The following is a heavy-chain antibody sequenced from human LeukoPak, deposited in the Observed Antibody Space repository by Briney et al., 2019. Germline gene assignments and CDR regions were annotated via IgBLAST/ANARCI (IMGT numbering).Heavy chain of an antibody. Sequence: ASVKVSCKASGFTFTSYDINWVRQATGQGLEWMGWMNPNSGNTGYAQKFQGRVTITRNTSISTAYMELSSLRSEDTAVYYCARVSSFSYDFWSGHNWFDPWGQGTLVTVSS. CDR2: MNPNSGNT. J-gene: IGHJ5*02. CDR1: GFTFTSYD. D-gene: IGHD3-3*01. V-gene: IGHV1-8*03. CDR3: ARVSSFSYDFWSGHNWFDP.